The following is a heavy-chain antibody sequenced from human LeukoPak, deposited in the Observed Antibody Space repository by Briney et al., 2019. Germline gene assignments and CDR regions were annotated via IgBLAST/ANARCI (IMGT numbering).Heavy chain of an antibody. CDR1: GFVFDEHG. D-gene: IGHD2-2*01. J-gene: IGHJ4*02. CDR3: ARAPITSPFYFDY. Sequence: GGSLRLSCTASGFVFDEHGMTWVRQVPGKGLEWVSGINWSGKSTSYGDPVRGRFTISRDDAKNSLSLQMDSLRAEDTALYYCARAPITSPFYFDYWGQGTLVTVSS. CDR2: INWSGKST. V-gene: IGHV3-20*04.